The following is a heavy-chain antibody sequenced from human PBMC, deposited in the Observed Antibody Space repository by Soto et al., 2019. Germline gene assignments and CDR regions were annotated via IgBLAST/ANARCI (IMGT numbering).Heavy chain of an antibody. CDR1: GGSFSGYY. CDR2: INHSGST. Sequence: SETLSLTCAVYGGSFSGYYWSWIRQPPGKGLEWIGEINHSGSTNYNPSLKSRVTISVDTSKNQFSLKLSSVTAADTAVYYCARGGSCSSTSCYLYYYYYMDVWGKGTTVTVSS. D-gene: IGHD2-2*01. V-gene: IGHV4-34*01. CDR3: ARGGSCSSTSCYLYYYYYMDV. J-gene: IGHJ6*03.